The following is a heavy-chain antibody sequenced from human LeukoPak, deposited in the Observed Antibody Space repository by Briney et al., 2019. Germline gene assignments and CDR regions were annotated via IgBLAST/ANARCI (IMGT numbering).Heavy chain of an antibody. J-gene: IGHJ4*02. Sequence: PGGSLRLSCAASGFTFSSYGMHWVRQAPGKGLEWVAVISYDGSNKYYADSVKGRFTISRDNSKNTLYLQMNSLRAEDTAVYYCAKDQGGYSGYDFVYWGQGTLVTVSS. D-gene: IGHD5-12*01. CDR3: AKDQGGYSGYDFVY. V-gene: IGHV3-30*18. CDR2: ISYDGSNK. CDR1: GFTFSSYG.